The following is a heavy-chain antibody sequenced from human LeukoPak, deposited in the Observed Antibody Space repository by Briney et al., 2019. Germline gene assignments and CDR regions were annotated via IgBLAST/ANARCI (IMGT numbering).Heavy chain of an antibody. V-gene: IGHV3-21*01. CDR2: ITSSSTYI. CDR1: GFTLRNYR. Sequence: PGGSLRLSCVVSGFTLRNYRMNWVRQAPGKGLEWVSSITSSSTYIYYADSVKGRFTISRDNAKNSLYLQMDSLRAEDTAVYYCARDRDGGYDRIFDYWGQGTLVTVSS. J-gene: IGHJ4*02. CDR3: ARDRDGGYDRIFDY. D-gene: IGHD5-12*01.